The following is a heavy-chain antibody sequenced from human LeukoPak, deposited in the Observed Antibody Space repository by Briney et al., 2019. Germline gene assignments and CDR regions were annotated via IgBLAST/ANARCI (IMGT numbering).Heavy chain of an antibody. D-gene: IGHD6-13*01. V-gene: IGHV1-24*01. CDR2: FDPEDGET. CDR1: GYTLTELS. CDR3: AKEPNSSSWPNNWFDP. Sequence: GASVKVSCKVSGYTLTELSMHWVRQAPGKGLEWMGGFDPEDGETIYAQKFQGRVTMTEDTSTDTAYMELSSLRSEDTAVYYCAKEPNSSSWPNNWFDPWGQGTLVTVSS. J-gene: IGHJ5*02.